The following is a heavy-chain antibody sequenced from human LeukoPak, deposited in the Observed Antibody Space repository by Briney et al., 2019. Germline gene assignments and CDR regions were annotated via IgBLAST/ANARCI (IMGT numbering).Heavy chain of an antibody. Sequence: PGGSLRLSCAASGFAFNTYAMSWVRQAPGKGLEWVAVIWYDGSNKNYADSVKGRFSISRDNSKNTLYLQMNSLRAEDTAVYYCARVADYSNSAHADYWGQGTLVTVSS. J-gene: IGHJ4*02. CDR3: ARVADYSNSAHADY. CDR1: GFAFNTYA. D-gene: IGHD4-11*01. CDR2: IWYDGSNK. V-gene: IGHV3-33*08.